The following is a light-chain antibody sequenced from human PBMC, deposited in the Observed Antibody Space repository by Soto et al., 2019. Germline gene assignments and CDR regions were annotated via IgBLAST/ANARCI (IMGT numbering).Light chain of an antibody. V-gene: IGKV3-20*01. CDR2: GAS. CDR1: QSVSSSY. CDR3: QQYGSSP. Sequence: EIVLTQSPGTLSLSPGERATLSCRASQSVSSSYLAWYQQKPDQAPRLLIYGASSRATGIPDRFSGSGSGTDFTLTISRLEPEDFAVYYCQQYGSSPFGQGTKLEIK. J-gene: IGKJ2*01.